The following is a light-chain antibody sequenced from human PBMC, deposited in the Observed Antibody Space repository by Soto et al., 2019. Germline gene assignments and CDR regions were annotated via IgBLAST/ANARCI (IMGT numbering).Light chain of an antibody. CDR2: DAS. J-gene: IGKJ4*01. V-gene: IGKV3D-20*01. CDR3: QQYGSSPLT. CDR1: QSVSSSD. Sequence: EIVLTQSPATLSLSPGERATLSCGASQSVSSSDLAWYQQKPGLAPRLLIYDASSRATGIPDRFSGSGSGTDFTLTISRLEPEDFAVYYCQQYGSSPLTFGGGTTVEIK.